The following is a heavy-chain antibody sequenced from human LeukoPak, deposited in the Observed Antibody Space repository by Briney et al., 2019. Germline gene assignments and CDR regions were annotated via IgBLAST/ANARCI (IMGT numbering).Heavy chain of an antibody. Sequence: GRSLRLFRAAAGFTLSSYGMNSVRQAPGKGLYWVAFLRYDGSTAFYEDSVKGRFTISRDSSKNTLYLQMNSLTPADTAIYYCAKDPYGGTYPSYFDYWGQGTLVTVSS. CDR2: LRYDGSTA. D-gene: IGHD1-26*01. J-gene: IGHJ4*02. CDR1: GFTLSSYG. V-gene: IGHV3-30*02. CDR3: AKDPYGGTYPSYFDY.